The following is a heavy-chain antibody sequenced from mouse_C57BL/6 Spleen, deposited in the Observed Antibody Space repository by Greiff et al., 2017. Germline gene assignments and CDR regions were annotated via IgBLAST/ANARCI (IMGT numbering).Heavy chain of an antibody. CDR1: GYAFTNYL. Sequence: QVHVKQSGAELVRPGTSVKVSCKASGYAFTNYLIEWVKQRPGQGLEWIGVINPGSGGTNYNEKFKGKATLTADKSSSTAYMQLSSLTSEDSAVYFCARTGEELPGEGYWGQGTTLTVSS. V-gene: IGHV1-54*01. D-gene: IGHD1-1*01. CDR2: INPGSGGT. CDR3: ARTGEELPGEGY. J-gene: IGHJ2*01.